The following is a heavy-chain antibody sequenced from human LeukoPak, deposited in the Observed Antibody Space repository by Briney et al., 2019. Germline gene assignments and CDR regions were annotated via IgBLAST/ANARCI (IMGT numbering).Heavy chain of an antibody. J-gene: IGHJ6*03. Sequence: PGGSLRLSCAASGFPFSSFAMSWVPEAPGKGLEWGSHISGGVDNTYFADSVKGRFTISRDNSKNTLFLQMFSLRAEDTAVYYCAKFEGALLGNYYMDVWGKGTTVTVSS. CDR2: ISGGVDNT. V-gene: IGHV3-23*01. CDR1: GFPFSSFA. CDR3: AKFEGALLGNYYMDV.